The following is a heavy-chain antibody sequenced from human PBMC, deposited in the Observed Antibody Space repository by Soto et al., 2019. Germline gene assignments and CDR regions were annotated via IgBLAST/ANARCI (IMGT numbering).Heavy chain of an antibody. CDR3: ARDNGYSYGYTLDH. CDR1: GGSISSYY. J-gene: IGHJ4*02. V-gene: IGHV4-59*01. CDR2: IYYSGST. Sequence: SETLSLTCTVSGGSISSYYWSWIRQPPGKGLEWTGYIYYSGSTNYNPSLKSRVTISVDTSKNQFSLKLSSVTAADTAVYYCARDNGYSYGYTLDHWGQGALVTVS. D-gene: IGHD5-18*01.